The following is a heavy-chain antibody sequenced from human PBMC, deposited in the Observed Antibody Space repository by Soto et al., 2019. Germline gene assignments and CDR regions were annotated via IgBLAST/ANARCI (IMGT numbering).Heavy chain of an antibody. V-gene: IGHV4-4*02. Sequence: SETLSLTCGVSCGTVASSHWWSWVRQSPGRGLEWIGNVYHTGDTNFNPSLQSRVTFSVDKSNNQFSLRLTSVTAADTAVYFCAREIVTAGGNNYFDPWGPGTLVTVSS. D-gene: IGHD2-21*02. CDR3: AREIVTAGGNNYFDP. J-gene: IGHJ5*02. CDR1: CGTVASSHW. CDR2: VYHTGDT.